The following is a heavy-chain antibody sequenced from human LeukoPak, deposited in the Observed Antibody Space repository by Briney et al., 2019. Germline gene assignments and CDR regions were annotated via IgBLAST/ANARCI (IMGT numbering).Heavy chain of an antibody. D-gene: IGHD2-2*01. J-gene: IGHJ4*02. CDR1: GFTFNNYA. CDR2: VNSDDRT. CDR3: ARDVAPCGGYLDN. Sequence: GGSLRLSCVASGFTFNNYAMSWVRQAAGRGLEWVSRVNSDDRTAHADLVEGRFTISRDNSKNTVYLQMNSLRAEDTGLYYCARDVAPCGGYLDNWGQGTRVTVSS. V-gene: IGHV3-23*01.